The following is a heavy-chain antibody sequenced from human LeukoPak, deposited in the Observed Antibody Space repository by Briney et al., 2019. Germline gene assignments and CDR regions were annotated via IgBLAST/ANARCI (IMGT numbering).Heavy chain of an antibody. CDR2: VRQDGSEK. J-gene: IGHJ4*02. V-gene: IGHV3-7*04. CDR3: ARDGSGWSAY. CDR1: GFTFSNYW. Sequence: GGSLRLSCAVSGFTFSNYWMSWLRHAPGKGLERVANVRQDGSEKYSVDSVKGRFTISRDNAKNSLYLQMNSLRAEDTAVYYCARDGSGWSAYWGQGTLVTVSS. D-gene: IGHD6-19*01.